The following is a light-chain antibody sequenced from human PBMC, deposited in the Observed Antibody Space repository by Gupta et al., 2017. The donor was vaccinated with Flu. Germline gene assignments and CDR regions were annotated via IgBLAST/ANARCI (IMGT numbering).Light chain of an antibody. CDR2: TNN. J-gene: IGLJ1*01. CDR1: SSNIGSRT. V-gene: IGLV1-44*01. CDR3: AAWDDSRNGFV. Sequence: QSVVTQPPSVSGTPGPRVTIACSGSSSNIGSRTVNWYQQLPGTAPKLLIYTNNQRPSGVPDRFSGSKSGTSASLAIGGLQDEDEAEYYCAAWDDSRNGFVFGTGTTVTVL.